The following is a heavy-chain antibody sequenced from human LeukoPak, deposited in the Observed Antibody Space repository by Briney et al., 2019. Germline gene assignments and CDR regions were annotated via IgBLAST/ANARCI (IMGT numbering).Heavy chain of an antibody. J-gene: IGHJ5*02. CDR3: ARLYDSSGYTNWLDP. V-gene: IGHV4-59*11. CDR1: GGSISSHY. CDR2: IYYSGSA. Sequence: SETLSLTCTVSGGSISSHYWSWIRQPPGKGLEWIGYIYYSGSAKYNPSLKSRVTISVDTSESQFSLKLSSVTAADTAVYYCARLYDSSGYTNWLDPWGQGTLVTVSS. D-gene: IGHD3-22*01.